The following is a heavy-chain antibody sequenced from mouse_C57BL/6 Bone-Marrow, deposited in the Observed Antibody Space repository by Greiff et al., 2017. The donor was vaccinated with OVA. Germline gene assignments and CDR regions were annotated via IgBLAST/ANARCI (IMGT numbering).Heavy chain of an antibody. J-gene: IGHJ4*01. CDR3: ARDYYAMDY. Sequence: EVMLVESGGGLVKPGGSLQLSCAASGFTFSSYAMSWVRQTPEKRLEWVATISDGGSYTYYPDNVKGRFTISRDNAKNNLYLQMSHLKSEDTAMYYCARDYYAMDYWGQGTSVTVSS. CDR2: ISDGGSYT. V-gene: IGHV5-4*01. CDR1: GFTFSSYA.